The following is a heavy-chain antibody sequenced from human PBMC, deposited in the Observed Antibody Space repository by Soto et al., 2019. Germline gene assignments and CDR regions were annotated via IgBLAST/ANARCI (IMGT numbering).Heavy chain of an antibody. CDR1: SGSISSSNW. J-gene: IGHJ4*02. CDR2: IYHSGST. Sequence: SETLSLTCAVSSGSISSSNWWSWVRQPPGKGLEWIGEIYHSGSTNYNPSLKSRVTISVDKSKNQFSLKLSSATAADTAVYYCSRGGHYYHSMIWGQGTLVTVSS. V-gene: IGHV4-4*02. CDR3: SRGGHYYHSMI. D-gene: IGHD3-22*01.